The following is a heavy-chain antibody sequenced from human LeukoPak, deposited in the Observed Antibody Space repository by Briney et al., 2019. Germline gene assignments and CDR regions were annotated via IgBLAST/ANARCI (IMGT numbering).Heavy chain of an antibody. CDR1: GGSISSYY. J-gene: IGHJ4*02. D-gene: IGHD6-19*01. Sequence: SETLSLTCTVSGGSISSYYWSWIRQPPGKGLEWIGYIYYSGSTNYNPSLKSRVTISVDTSKDQFSLKLSSVTAADTAVYYCAREGFRSGWYTPFDYWGQGTLVTVSS. CDR2: IYYSGST. V-gene: IGHV4-59*01. CDR3: AREGFRSGWYTPFDY.